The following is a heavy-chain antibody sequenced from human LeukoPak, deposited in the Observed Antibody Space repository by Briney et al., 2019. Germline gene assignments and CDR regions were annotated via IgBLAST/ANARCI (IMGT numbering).Heavy chain of an antibody. J-gene: IGHJ4*02. D-gene: IGHD3-9*01. V-gene: IGHV3-23*01. CDR1: GFTFSSYA. Sequence: GGSLRLSCAASGFTFSSYAMSWVRQAPGKGLEWVSAISGSGGSTYYADSVKGRFTISRDNSKNTLYLQMNSLRAEDTALYYCAKWGDYDVLTGYYVPDYWGQGTLVTVSS. CDR2: ISGSGGST. CDR3: AKWGDYDVLTGYYVPDY.